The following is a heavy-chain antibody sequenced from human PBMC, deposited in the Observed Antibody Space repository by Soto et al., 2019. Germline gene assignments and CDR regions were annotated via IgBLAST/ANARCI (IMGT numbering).Heavy chain of an antibody. CDR1: GSSLSNARMG. D-gene: IGHD1-26*01. J-gene: IGHJ4*02. CDR2: ILSNDEK. V-gene: IGHV2-26*01. CDR3: ARHGRGVGARPLDY. Sequence: VTSKESGPVLVKPPEPLPLTCTVAGSSLSNARMGVSWIRQPPGKALEWLAHILSNDEKYYSTSLKSTLTISKDTSKSQVVLTMTIMDPVDTASYCCARHGRGVGARPLDYWGQGTLVTVSS.